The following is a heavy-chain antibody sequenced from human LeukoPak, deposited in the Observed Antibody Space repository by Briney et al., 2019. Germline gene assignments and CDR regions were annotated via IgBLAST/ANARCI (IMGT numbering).Heavy chain of an antibody. CDR2: IRSKVYGGAT. CDR3: ARDFSRGLAGILDS. Sequence: GGSLRLSCTASGFTFNHYAMNWVRQAPGKGLEWVGSIRSKVYGGATEYAASVRGRFTISRDDSKRIAYLQMNSLKTEDTAVYYCARDFSRGLAGILDSWGQGTLVTVSS. CDR1: GFTFNHYA. J-gene: IGHJ4*02. V-gene: IGHV3-49*04. D-gene: IGHD3-10*01.